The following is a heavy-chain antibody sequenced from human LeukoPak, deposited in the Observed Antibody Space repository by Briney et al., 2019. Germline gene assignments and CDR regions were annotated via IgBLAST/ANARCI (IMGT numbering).Heavy chain of an antibody. CDR3: ARDALTIISPRYYYYGMDV. D-gene: IGHD3-3*01. Sequence: GRSLRLSCAASGFTFSSYAMHWVRQAPGKGLEWVAVISYDGSNKYYADSVKGRFTISRDNSKNTLYLQMNSLRAEDTAVYYCARDALTIISPRYYYYGMDVWGQGTTVTVSS. CDR1: GFTFSSYA. J-gene: IGHJ6*02. V-gene: IGHV3-30*04. CDR2: ISYDGSNK.